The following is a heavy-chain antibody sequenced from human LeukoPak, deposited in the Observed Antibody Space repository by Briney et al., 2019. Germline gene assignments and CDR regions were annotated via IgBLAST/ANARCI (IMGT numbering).Heavy chain of an antibody. V-gene: IGHV4-30-4*01. J-gene: IGHJ5*02. CDR1: GGSISSGDYY. D-gene: IGHD3-22*01. Sequence: SETLTLTCTVSGGSISSGDYYWSWIRQPPGKGLEWIAYMYYSGSTYYNPSLKSRVTMSADTSKNQLPLKLSSVTAADTAVYYCARPYYYDSRIDPWGQGILVTVSS. CDR2: MYYSGST. CDR3: ARPYYYDSRIDP.